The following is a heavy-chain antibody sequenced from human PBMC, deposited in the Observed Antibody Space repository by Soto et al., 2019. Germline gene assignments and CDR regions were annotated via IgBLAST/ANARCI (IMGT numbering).Heavy chain of an antibody. CDR1: GGSISSGDYY. D-gene: IGHD2-2*01. CDR3: ARTTEPAAFYYYYGMDV. Sequence: QVQLQESGPGLVKPSQTLSLTCTVSGGSISSGDYYWSWIRQPPGKGLEWIGYIYYSGSTYYNPYLKSRVTISVDTSKTQFSLKLSSVTAADTAVYYCARTTEPAAFYYYYGMDVWGQGTTVTVSS. V-gene: IGHV4-30-4*01. CDR2: IYYSGST. J-gene: IGHJ6*02.